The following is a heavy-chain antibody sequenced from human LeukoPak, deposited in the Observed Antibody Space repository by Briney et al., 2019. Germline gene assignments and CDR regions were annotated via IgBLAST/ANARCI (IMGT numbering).Heavy chain of an antibody. V-gene: IGHV4-4*02. Sequence: GSLRLSCAASGFTFSSYAMSWVRQPPGKGLEWIGEIYHSGSTNYNPSLKSRVTISVDKSKNQFSLKLSSVTAADTAVYYCARDRIAAAGTVFSWFDPWGQGTLVTVSS. CDR2: IYHSGST. CDR3: ARDRIAAAGTVFSWFDP. D-gene: IGHD6-13*01. CDR1: GFTFSSYAM. J-gene: IGHJ5*02.